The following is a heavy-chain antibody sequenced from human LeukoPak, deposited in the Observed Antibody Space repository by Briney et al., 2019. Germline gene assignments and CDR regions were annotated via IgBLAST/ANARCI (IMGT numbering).Heavy chain of an antibody. CDR2: INPSSGDT. Sequence: ASVKVPCKASGYIFSGFYMHGVRQAPGQGLEWMGRINPSSGDTNYAQKFQGRVTMTRDTSFSTAYMELRRLRSDDTAVYYCARASGWYYDYWGQGTLVTVSS. J-gene: IGHJ4*02. CDR1: GYIFSGFY. D-gene: IGHD6-19*01. CDR3: ARASGWYYDY. V-gene: IGHV1-2*06.